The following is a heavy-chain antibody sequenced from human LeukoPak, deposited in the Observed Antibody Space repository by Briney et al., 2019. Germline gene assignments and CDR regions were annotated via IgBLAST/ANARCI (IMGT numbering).Heavy chain of an antibody. CDR2: MNPNSGNT. CDR3: ARYYYDSSGYWGTYYYYYGMDV. V-gene: IGHV1-8*01. CDR1: GYTFSSYD. Sequence: ASVKVSCKASGYTFSSYDINWVRQATGQGLEWMGWMNPNSGNTGYAQEFQGRVTMTRNTSISTAYMELSSLRSEDTAVYYCARYYYDSSGYWGTYYYYYGMDVWGQGTTVTVSS. D-gene: IGHD3-22*01. J-gene: IGHJ6*02.